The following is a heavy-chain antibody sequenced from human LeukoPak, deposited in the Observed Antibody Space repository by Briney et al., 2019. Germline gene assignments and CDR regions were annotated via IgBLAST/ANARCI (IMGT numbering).Heavy chain of an antibody. J-gene: IGHJ6*02. CDR2: INPNSGGT. V-gene: IGHV1-2*02. Sequence: GASVKVSCKASGYTFTGYYMHWVRQAPGQGLEWMGWINPNSGGTNYAQKFQGRVTMTRDTSISTAYMELSRLRSDDTAVYYCARGAEVCSSTSCYRYYYYGMDVWGQGTTVTVSS. CDR3: ARGAEVCSSTSCYRYYYYGMDV. CDR1: GYTFTGYY. D-gene: IGHD2-2*02.